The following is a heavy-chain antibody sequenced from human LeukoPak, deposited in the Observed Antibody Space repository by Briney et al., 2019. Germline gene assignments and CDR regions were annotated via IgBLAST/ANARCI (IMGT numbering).Heavy chain of an antibody. CDR3: ARETGTTEHDY. J-gene: IGHJ4*02. D-gene: IGHD1-7*01. Sequence: PSETLSLTCTVSGGSISSSSYYWGWIRQPPGKGLEWIGSIYYSGSTFYNPSLKSRVTISVDTSKNQFSLKLSSVTAADTAVYYCARETGTTEHDYWGQGTLVTVSS. CDR2: IYYSGST. CDR1: GGSISSSSYY. V-gene: IGHV4-39*07.